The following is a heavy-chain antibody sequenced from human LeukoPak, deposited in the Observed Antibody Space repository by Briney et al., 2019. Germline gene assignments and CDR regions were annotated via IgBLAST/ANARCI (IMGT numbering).Heavy chain of an antibody. CDR2: ISFDGNIK. Sequence: GGSLRLSCAASGFTLSTYAMNWVRQAPGKGLEWVALISFDGNIKHYADSVKGRLTISRDNSRNTLNLQMNSLRVEDTAVYYCARDGGRYISTKVNYNGVDVWGHGTTVTVSS. CDR1: GFTLSTYA. CDR3: ARDGGRYISTKVNYNGVDV. J-gene: IGHJ6*02. V-gene: IGHV3-30-3*01. D-gene: IGHD6-13*01.